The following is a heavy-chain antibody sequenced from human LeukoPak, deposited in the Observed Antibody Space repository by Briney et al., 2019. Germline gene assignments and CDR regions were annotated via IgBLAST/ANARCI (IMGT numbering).Heavy chain of an antibody. CDR1: GFTFSSYA. CDR2: ISGSGGST. V-gene: IGHV3-23*01. J-gene: IGHJ4*02. Sequence: GGSLRLSCAASGFTFSSYAMSWVRQAPGKGLEWVSAISGSGGSTYYADSVKGRFIISRDNSKNTLYLQMNSLRAEDTAVYYCAKVRGTGYRGYYFDYWGQGTLVTVSS. CDR3: AKVRGTGYRGYYFDY. D-gene: IGHD3-10*01.